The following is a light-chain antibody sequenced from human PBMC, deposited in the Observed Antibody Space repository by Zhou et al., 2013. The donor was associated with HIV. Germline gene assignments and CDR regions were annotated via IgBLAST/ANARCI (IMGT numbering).Light chain of an antibody. CDR1: QSINTY. CDR2: DAS. CDR3: QHTFTTPIT. V-gene: IGKV1-39*01. J-gene: IGKJ4*01. Sequence: DIQLTQSPSSLSASIGDRVTITCRASQSINTYLNWYQHKPGRAPKLLIYDASRLESGVPSRFSGSGSGSDFTLTVSSLQPEDFATYYCQHTFTTPITFGGGTRVEIK.